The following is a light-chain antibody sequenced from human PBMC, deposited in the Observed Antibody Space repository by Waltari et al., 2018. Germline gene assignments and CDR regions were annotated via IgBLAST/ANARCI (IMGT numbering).Light chain of an antibody. CDR1: QSVSSY. J-gene: IGKJ5*01. V-gene: IGKV3-11*01. CDR3: QQRSNWPIP. CDR2: ESS. Sequence: EIVLTQSPATLSLSPGERATLSYRASQSVSSYLSWYQQKPGQAPRLLIYESSNRATGIPARFSGSGSGTDFTLTISSLEPEDFAVYYCQQRSNWPIPFGQGTRLEIK.